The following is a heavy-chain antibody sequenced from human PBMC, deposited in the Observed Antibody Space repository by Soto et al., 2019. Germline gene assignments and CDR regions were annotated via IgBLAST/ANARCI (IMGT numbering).Heavy chain of an antibody. J-gene: IGHJ4*02. D-gene: IGHD4-4*01. CDR2: INPNSGGT. CDR3: ARTDYSNYGNFDY. V-gene: IGHV1-2*04. CDR1: GYTFTGYY. Sequence: ASVKVSCKASGYTFTGYYMHWVRQAPGQGLEWMGWINPNSGGTNYAQKFQGWVTMTRDTSISTAYMELSRLRSDDTAVYYCARTDYSNYGNFDYWGQGTLVTVPQ.